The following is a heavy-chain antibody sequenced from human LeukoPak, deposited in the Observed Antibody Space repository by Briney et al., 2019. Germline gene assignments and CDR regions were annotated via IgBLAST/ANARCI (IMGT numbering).Heavy chain of an antibody. CDR1: VYTFTDYY. D-gene: IGHD3-22*01. J-gene: IGHJ4*02. Sequence: ASVRVSCKASVYTFTDYYMHWVRQAPGQGLEWMGWINPNSGGTNYAQKFQGRVTMTRDTSISTAYMELSRLRSDDTAVYYCARELNYDSSGYYFDYWGQGTLVTVSS. V-gene: IGHV1-2*02. CDR3: ARELNYDSSGYYFDY. CDR2: INPNSGGT.